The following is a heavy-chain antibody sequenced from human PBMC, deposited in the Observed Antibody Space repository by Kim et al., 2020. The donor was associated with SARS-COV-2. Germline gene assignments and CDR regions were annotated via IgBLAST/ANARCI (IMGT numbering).Heavy chain of an antibody. J-gene: IGHJ4*02. D-gene: IGHD3-22*01. V-gene: IGHV1-2*06. CDR3: ARDLSTYYYDSSGF. CDR1: GYTFTGYY. Sequence: ASVNVSCKASGYTFTGYYMHWVRQAPGQGLEWMGRINPNSGGTNYAQKFQGRVTMTRDTSISTAYMELSRLRSDDTAVYYCARDLSTYYYDSSGFWGQGTLVTVS. CDR2: INPNSGGT.